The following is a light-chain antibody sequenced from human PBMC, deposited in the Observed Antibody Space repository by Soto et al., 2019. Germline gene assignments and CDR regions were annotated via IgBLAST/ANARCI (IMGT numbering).Light chain of an antibody. CDR1: QSVSSY. Sequence: EIVLTQSPATLSLSPGERATLSCRASQSVSSYLAWYQQKPGQAPRILIYDASNRATGIPARFSGSGSGTDFTLTISSLEPEDFAVYYCQQRSHWLMRFTFGPGTEVDIK. J-gene: IGKJ3*01. CDR3: QQRSHWLMRFT. V-gene: IGKV3-11*01. CDR2: DAS.